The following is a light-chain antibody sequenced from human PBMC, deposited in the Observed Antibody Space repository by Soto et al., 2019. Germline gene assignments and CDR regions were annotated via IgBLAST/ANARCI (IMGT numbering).Light chain of an antibody. V-gene: IGLV2-23*02. CDR2: EVS. CDR1: SSDVGNYDL. J-gene: IGLJ2*01. CDR3: CSYASSSTVI. Sequence: QSALTQPASVSGSPGQSITISCTGTSSDVGNYDLVSWYQQHPGKAPKLMIYEVSKRPSGVSNRFSGSKSGNTASLTISGLQGEDEADYYCCSYASSSTVIFGGGTQLTVL.